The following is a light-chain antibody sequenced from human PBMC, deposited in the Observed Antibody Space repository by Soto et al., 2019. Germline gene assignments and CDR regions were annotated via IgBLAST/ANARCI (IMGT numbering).Light chain of an antibody. Sequence: QLVLTQSPSASASLGASVKLTCTLSSGHSSYAIAWHQQQPEKGPRYLMKLNSDGSHSKGDGIPDRFSGSSSGAERYLTISGLQSEDEADYYCQPWGTGIQVFGTGTKLTVL. CDR1: SGHSSYA. V-gene: IGLV4-69*01. J-gene: IGLJ1*01. CDR2: LNSDGSH. CDR3: QPWGTGIQV.